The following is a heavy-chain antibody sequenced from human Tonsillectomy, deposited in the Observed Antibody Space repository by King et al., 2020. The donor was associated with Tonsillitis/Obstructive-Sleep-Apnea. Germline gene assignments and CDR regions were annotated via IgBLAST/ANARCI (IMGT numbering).Heavy chain of an antibody. J-gene: IGHJ3*02. D-gene: IGHD2-2*02. V-gene: IGHV3-11*05. CDR3: ARDTEMYCSSTSCYIADDAFDI. CDR2: ISSSSSYT. Sequence: VQLVESGGGLVKPGGSLRLSCAASGFTFSDYYMSWIRQAPGRGLEWLSSISSSSSYTNYADSVKGRFTISRDNAKNSLYLQMNSLRAEDAAVYSCARDTEMYCSSTSCYIADDAFDIWGQGTMVTVSS. CDR1: GFTFSDYY.